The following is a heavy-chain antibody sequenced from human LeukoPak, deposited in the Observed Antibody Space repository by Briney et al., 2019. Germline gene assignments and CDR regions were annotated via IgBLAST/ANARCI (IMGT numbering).Heavy chain of an antibody. CDR1: GFTFTVYW. J-gene: IGHJ3*02. V-gene: IGHV3-7*01. CDR2: INPDGSEK. CDR3: ARDPVPYYDILTGYPPGAFDI. Sequence: RSLRLSCAASGFTFTVYWMTWVRQAPGKGMEWVATINPDGSEKYNVDSAKGRCTISRDNAKRSLYLQMSSLRAEDTAVYYWARDPVPYYDILTGYPPGAFDIWGQGTMVTVSS. D-gene: IGHD3-9*01.